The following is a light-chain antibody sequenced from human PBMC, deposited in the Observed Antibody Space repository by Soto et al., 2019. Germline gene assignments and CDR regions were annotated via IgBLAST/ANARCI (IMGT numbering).Light chain of an antibody. CDR1: QSVASN. J-gene: IGKJ2*01. CDR2: GAS. Sequence: EIVMTQSPASLSVSPGDGATLSCRASQSVASNVAWYQQKPAQGPRLLIHGASTRAVGVPARFSGSGSGTDFTLTISSPQSEDFAVSYCQQYHNWPPQYTFGQGTKLQIK. CDR3: QQYHNWPPQYT. V-gene: IGKV3-15*01.